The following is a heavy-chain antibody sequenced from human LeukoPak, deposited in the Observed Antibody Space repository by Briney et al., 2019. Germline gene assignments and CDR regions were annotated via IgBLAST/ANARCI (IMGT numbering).Heavy chain of an antibody. CDR3: ARKMNWGRVFDI. CDR1: GGSISSSNW. V-gene: IGHV4-4*02. D-gene: IGHD3-16*01. CDR2: IHHSGRT. Sequence: SETLSLTCVVSGGSISSSNWWSWIRQPPGKGLEWIGEIHHSGRTNYNPSLKSRVTISVDKPKNQFSLNVTSVTAADTAVYYCARKMNWGRVFDIWGQGTKVIVSS. J-gene: IGHJ3*02.